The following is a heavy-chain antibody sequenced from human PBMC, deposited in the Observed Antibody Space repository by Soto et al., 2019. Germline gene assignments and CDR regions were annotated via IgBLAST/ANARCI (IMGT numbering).Heavy chain of an antibody. V-gene: IGHV1-69*13. CDR3: ARVRSYYDFWSGKYTYYYYYGMDV. CDR2: IIPIFGTA. Sequence: SVKVSCKASGGTFSSYAISWVRQAPGQGLEWMGGIIPIFGTANYAQKFQGRVTITADESTSTAYMELSSLRSEDTAVYYCARVRSYYDFWSGKYTYYYYYGMDVWGQGTTVTVSS. D-gene: IGHD3-3*01. J-gene: IGHJ6*02. CDR1: GGTFSSYA.